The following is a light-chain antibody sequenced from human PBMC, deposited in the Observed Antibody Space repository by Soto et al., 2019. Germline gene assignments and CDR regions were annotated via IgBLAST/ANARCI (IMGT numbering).Light chain of an antibody. V-gene: IGLV1-40*01. Sequence: QSVLTQPPSVSGAPGQRVTISCTGSSSNIGAGYDVHWYQQLPGTAPKLLIYMVSNRPSGVSNRFSGSKSGNTASLTISGLQAEDEADYFCTSPTPGSLYVFGTGTKVTVL. CDR3: TSPTPGSLYV. J-gene: IGLJ1*01. CDR2: MVS. CDR1: SSNIGAGYD.